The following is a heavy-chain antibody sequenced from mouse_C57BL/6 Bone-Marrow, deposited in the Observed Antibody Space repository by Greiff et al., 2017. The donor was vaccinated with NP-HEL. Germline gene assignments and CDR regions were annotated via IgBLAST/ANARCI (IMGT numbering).Heavy chain of an antibody. CDR1: GFTFSDFY. V-gene: IGHV7-1*01. Sequence: EVHLVESGGGLVQPGRSLRLSCATSGFTFSDFYMEWVRQAPGKGLEWIAASRNKANDNTTEYSATVKGRFIVSRDTSQSILYLQMIALRAEDTAIYYCAREDDGYYYYAMDYWGRGTAVTVSS. CDR2: SRNKANDNTT. CDR3: AREDDGYYYYAMDY. D-gene: IGHD2-3*01. J-gene: IGHJ4*01.